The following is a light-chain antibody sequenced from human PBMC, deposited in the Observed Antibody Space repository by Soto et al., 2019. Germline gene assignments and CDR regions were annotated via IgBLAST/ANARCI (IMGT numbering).Light chain of an antibody. CDR1: SSDVGAYNY. V-gene: IGLV2-14*01. CDR2: DVT. Sequence: QSALTQPASVSGPPGQSITISCTGTSSDVGAYNYVSWYQHHPGKAPRLVIYDVTNRPSGISDRFSGSKSGNTASLTISGLLAEDEADYYCTSYTSTSTYVVGTGTKVTVL. J-gene: IGLJ1*01. CDR3: TSYTSTSTYV.